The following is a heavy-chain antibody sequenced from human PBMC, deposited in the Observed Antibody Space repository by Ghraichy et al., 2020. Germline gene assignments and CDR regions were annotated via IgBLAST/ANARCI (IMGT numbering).Heavy chain of an antibody. CDR2: ISSSSSYI. CDR3: ARAHDSSYYFDY. Sequence: GGSLRLSCAASGFTFSSYSMNWVRQAPGKGLEWVSSISSSSSYIYYADSVKGRFTISRDNAKNSLYLQMNSLRAEDTAVYYCARAHDSSYYFDYWGQGTLVTVSS. CDR1: GFTFSSYS. V-gene: IGHV3-21*01. J-gene: IGHJ4*02. D-gene: IGHD3-22*01.